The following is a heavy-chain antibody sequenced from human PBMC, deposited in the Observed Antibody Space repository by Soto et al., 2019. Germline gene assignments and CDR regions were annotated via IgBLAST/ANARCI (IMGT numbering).Heavy chain of an antibody. CDR2: IYYSGST. D-gene: IGHD6-19*01. CDR1: GGSISSYY. J-gene: IGHJ4*02. Sequence: NPSETLSLTCTVSGGSISSYYWSWIRQPPGKGLEWIGYIYYSGSTNYNPSLKSRVTISVDTSKNQFSLKLSSVTAADTAVYYCARESIAVAGIFDYWGQGTLVTVSS. V-gene: IGHV4-59*01. CDR3: ARESIAVAGIFDY.